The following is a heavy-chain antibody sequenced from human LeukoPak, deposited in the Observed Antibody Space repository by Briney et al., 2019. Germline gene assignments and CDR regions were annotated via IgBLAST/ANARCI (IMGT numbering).Heavy chain of an antibody. CDR3: ARGSRYKPDFFDD. D-gene: IGHD3-3*01. Sequence: PSGTLSLTCSVSGGSMRHSYWTWIRQTPEKGLEWIGYVYDNGNSNSRSPLRSRVSMSVDTSKNEFSLKLSSVTAADTAVYFCARGSRYKPDFFDDWGLGTPVTVSS. CDR1: GGSMRHSY. J-gene: IGHJ4*02. CDR2: VYDNGNS. V-gene: IGHV4-59*01.